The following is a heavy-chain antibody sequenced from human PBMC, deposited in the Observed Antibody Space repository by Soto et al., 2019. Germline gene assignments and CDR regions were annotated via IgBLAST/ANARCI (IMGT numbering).Heavy chain of an antibody. V-gene: IGHV1-3*01. J-gene: IGHJ3*01. CDR2: INAGNRNT. CDR1: GYTFTNYA. Sequence: QVQLVQSGAEVKMPGASVKVSCKASGYTFTNYAIHWVRQAPGQRLEWMGWINAGNRNTEYSQKFQGRIIMTKDTSANTHYMELSSLISEDTAVYYYARGYDYVWGSYRSDAFDVCGQGTMLTVS. CDR3: ARGYDYVWGSYRSDAFDV. D-gene: IGHD3-16*02.